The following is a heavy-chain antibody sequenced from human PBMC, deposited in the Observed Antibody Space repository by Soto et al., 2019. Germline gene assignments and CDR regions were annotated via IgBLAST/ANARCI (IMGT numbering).Heavy chain of an antibody. D-gene: IGHD6-13*01. J-gene: IGHJ6*02. V-gene: IGHV1-69*06. Sequence: QVQLVQSGAEVKKPGSSVKVSCKASGGTFSSYAISWVRQAPGQGLEWMGGIIPIFGTANYAQKFQGRVTITADKSTSTAYMELSGLRSEDTAVYYCARGGGAAAGSEDYYYGMDVWGQGTTVTVSS. CDR1: GGTFSSYA. CDR2: IIPIFGTA. CDR3: ARGGGAAAGSEDYYYGMDV.